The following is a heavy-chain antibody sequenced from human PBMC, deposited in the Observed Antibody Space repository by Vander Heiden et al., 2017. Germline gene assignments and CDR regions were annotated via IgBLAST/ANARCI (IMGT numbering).Heavy chain of an antibody. CDR2: ISYDGSNK. CDR1: GFTFSTYG. J-gene: IGHJ5*02. CDR3: AKDGGYSYGYNWFDP. D-gene: IGHD5-18*01. V-gene: IGHV3-30*18. Sequence: VQLVESGGGVVQPGRSLRLSCAASGFTFSTYGMHWVRQAPGKGLEWVAGISYDGSNKDYADSVKGRFTISRDNSKNTLYLQMNSPRAEDTAVYYCAKDGGYSYGYNWFDPWGQGTLVTVSS.